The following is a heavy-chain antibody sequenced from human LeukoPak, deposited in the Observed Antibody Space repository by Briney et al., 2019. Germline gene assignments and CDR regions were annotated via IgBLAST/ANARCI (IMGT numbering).Heavy chain of an antibody. D-gene: IGHD1-26*01. Sequence: GGSLRLSCAASGFTFSSYWMSWVRQAPGKGLEWVANMNQDGSEKYFVDSVKGRFTISRDNAKNSLYLQMNSLKTEDTALYYCTRDSGTYNWFDPWGQGTLVTVSS. CDR2: MNQDGSEK. CDR1: GFTFSSYW. CDR3: TRDSGTYNWFDP. V-gene: IGHV3-7*04. J-gene: IGHJ5*02.